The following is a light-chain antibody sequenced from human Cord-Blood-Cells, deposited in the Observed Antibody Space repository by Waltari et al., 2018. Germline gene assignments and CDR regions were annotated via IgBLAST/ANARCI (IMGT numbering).Light chain of an antibody. CDR1: QSISSY. CDR3: QQSYSTRYT. J-gene: IGKJ2*01. CDR2: AAS. Sequence: DIQMTQSPSSLSASVGDRVTITCRASQSISSYLNWYQQKPGKAPKLLIYAASSLQSGVPSRFRGSGSGTDFTLNISSLQPEDFATYYCQQSYSTRYTFGQGTKLEIK. V-gene: IGKV1-39*01.